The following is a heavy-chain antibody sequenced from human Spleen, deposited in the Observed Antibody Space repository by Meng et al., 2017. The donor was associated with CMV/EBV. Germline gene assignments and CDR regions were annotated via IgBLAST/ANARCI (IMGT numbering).Heavy chain of an antibody. CDR2: IIPILDIP. CDR3: ARDFTSRPLTIPANWFDP. J-gene: IGHJ5*02. D-gene: IGHD1-14*01. Sequence: SVKVSCKASGGTFSSYTFNWVRQAPGQGLEWVGGIIPILDIPNYAQKFQGRVTITADTSTTTAHMEVTGLRSEDTAVYYCARDFTSRPLTIPANWFDPWGQGTLVTVSS. V-gene: IGHV1-69*10. CDR1: GGTFSSYT.